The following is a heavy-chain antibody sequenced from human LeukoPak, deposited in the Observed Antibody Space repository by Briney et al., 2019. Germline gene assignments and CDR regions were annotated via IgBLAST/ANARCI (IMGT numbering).Heavy chain of an antibody. CDR2: IYHSGST. D-gene: IGHD3-10*01. CDR3: ASATFRRGHCFDY. CDR1: GGSISSSSYY. J-gene: IGHJ4*02. Sequence: PSETLSLTCTVSGGSISSSSYYWGWIRQPPGKGLEWIGEIYHSGSTNYNPSLKSRVTISVDKSKNQFSLKLSSVTAADTAVYYCASATFRRGHCFDYWGQGTLVTVSS. V-gene: IGHV4-39*07.